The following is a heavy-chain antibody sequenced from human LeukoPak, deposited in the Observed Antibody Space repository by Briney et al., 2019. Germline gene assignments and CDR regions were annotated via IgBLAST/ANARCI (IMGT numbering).Heavy chain of an antibody. V-gene: IGHV3-30-3*01. CDR3: ARDLQAAGIFDY. D-gene: IGHD6-13*01. J-gene: IGHJ4*02. CDR2: ISYDGSNR. CDR1: GFTFSSYW. Sequence: GGSLRLSCAASGFTFSSYWMHWVRQAPGKGLEWVAVISYDGSNRYYADSVKGRFTISRDNSKNTLYLQMNSLRAEDTAVYYCARDLQAAGIFDYWGQGTLVTVSS.